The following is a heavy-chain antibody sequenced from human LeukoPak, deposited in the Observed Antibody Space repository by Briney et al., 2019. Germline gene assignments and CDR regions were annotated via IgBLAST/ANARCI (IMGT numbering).Heavy chain of an antibody. J-gene: IGHJ2*01. V-gene: IGHV3-30*02. Sequence: GGSLRLSCTASGFTFSNYGLHWVRQAPGKGLEWVAFIRYDGTNKYYADSVKGRFTISRDNSKNTLYLQMSSLRAEDTAVYYCAQLLDDNPIRWYFALWGRGTLVTVSS. CDR2: IRYDGTNK. CDR1: GFTFSNYG. D-gene: IGHD1-14*01. CDR3: AQLLDDNPIRWYFAL.